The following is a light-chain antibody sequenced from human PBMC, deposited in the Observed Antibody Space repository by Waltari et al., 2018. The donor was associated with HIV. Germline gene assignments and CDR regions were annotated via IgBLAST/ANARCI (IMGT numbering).Light chain of an antibody. CDR1: TTDIVGYNY. CDR3: CSYTKLTTHYVL. Sequence: QSALTQPASVSGPPGQSITISCNGTTTDIVGYNYVSWYQRHPDKAPKLIIFGVSNRPSGISSRFSGSKSGNTASLTSSGLQAEDEADYYCCSYTKLTTHYVLFGGGTKLTVL. CDR2: GVS. V-gene: IGLV2-14*03. J-gene: IGLJ2*01.